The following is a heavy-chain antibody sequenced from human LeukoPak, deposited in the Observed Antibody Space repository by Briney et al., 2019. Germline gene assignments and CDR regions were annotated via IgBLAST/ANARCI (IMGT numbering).Heavy chain of an antibody. Sequence: GGSLRLSCAASGFTFSSYAMSWVRQAPGKGLEWVSAISGSGGSTYYTDSVKGRFTISRDNSKNTLYLQMNSLRAEDTAVYYCAKRYMVRGDFDYWGQGTLVTVSS. CDR1: GFTFSSYA. V-gene: IGHV3-23*01. J-gene: IGHJ4*02. CDR2: ISGSGGST. D-gene: IGHD3-10*01. CDR3: AKRYMVRGDFDY.